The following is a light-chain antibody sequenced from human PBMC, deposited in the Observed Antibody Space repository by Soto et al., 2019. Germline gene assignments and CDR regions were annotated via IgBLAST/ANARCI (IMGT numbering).Light chain of an antibody. Sequence: VRAHCPTNLPVSSCSKATLSCRASQSVSSNLAWYQQKPGQPPRLLMYGVYTRAPGTPARFSGSESGTEFTLTISSLQSEDSAVYYCQQYDKWPPRTFGQGTKVDI. CDR3: QQYDKWPPRT. V-gene: IGKV3D-15*01. CDR1: QSVSSN. J-gene: IGKJ1*01. CDR2: GVY.